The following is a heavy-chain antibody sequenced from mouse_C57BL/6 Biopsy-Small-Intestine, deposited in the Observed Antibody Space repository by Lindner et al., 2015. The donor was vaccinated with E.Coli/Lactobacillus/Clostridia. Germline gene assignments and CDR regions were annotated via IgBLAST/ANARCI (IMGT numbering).Heavy chain of an antibody. CDR3: VRPYGSSLDY. CDR2: ISSGGSST. CDR1: GFTFSIYG. Sequence: VQLQESGEDLVRSGGSLKLSCAASGFTFSIYGMSWVRQTPDKKLEWVATISSGGSSTYYSDSVKGRFTISRDNAKNTLYLQMSSPKSEDTAIYYCVRPYGSSLDYWGQGTFLTVSS. J-gene: IGHJ2*02. D-gene: IGHD1-1*01. V-gene: IGHV5-6*01.